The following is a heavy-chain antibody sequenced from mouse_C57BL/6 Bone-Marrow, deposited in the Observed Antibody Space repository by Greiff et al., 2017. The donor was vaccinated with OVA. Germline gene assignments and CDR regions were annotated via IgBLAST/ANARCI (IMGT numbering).Heavy chain of an antibody. D-gene: IGHD2-2*01. V-gene: IGHV1-75*01. CDR2: IFPGSGST. CDR1: GYTFTDYY. J-gene: IGHJ3*01. CDR3: ARRGLRREAWFAY. Sequence: VQLQQSGPELVKPGASVKISCKASGYTFTDYYINWVKQRPGQGLEWIGWIFPGSGSTYYNEKFKGKATLTVDKSSSTAYMLLSSLTSEDSAVYFCARRGLRREAWFAYWGQGTLVTVSA.